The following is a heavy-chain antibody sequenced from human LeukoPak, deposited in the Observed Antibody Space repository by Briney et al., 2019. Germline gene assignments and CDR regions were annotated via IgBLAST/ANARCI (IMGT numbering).Heavy chain of an antibody. Sequence: GGSLRLSCAASGFTVSSNYMSWVRQAPGKGLEWVSVIYSGGSTYYADSVKGRFTISRDNSKNTLYLQMNSLRAEDTAVYYCAKAPASSSWHDYYYMDVWGKGTTVTVSS. D-gene: IGHD6-13*01. CDR2: IYSGGST. CDR3: AKAPASSSWHDYYYMDV. V-gene: IGHV3-66*01. J-gene: IGHJ6*03. CDR1: GFTVSSNY.